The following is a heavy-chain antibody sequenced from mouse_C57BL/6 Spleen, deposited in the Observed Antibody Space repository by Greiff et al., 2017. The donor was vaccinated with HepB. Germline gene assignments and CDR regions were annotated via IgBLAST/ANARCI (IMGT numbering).Heavy chain of an antibody. Sequence: VQLQQSGPELVKPGASVKISCKASGYSFTSYYIHWVKQRPGQGLEWIGWIYPGSGNTKYNEKFKGKATLTADTSSSTAYMQLSSLTSEDSAVYYCARGYYGGCFDYWGQGTTLTVSS. J-gene: IGHJ2*01. D-gene: IGHD1-1*01. V-gene: IGHV1-66*01. CDR2: IYPGSGNT. CDR3: ARGYYGGCFDY. CDR1: GYSFTSYY.